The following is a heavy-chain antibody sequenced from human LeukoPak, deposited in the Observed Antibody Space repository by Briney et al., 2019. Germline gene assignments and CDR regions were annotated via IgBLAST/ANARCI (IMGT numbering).Heavy chain of an antibody. CDR1: GGSFSGYY. V-gene: IGHV4-34*01. CDR3: ARGRIPFDY. CDR2: INHSGST. J-gene: IGHJ4*02. D-gene: IGHD2-2*02. Sequence: KPSETLSLTCAVYGGSFSGYYWSWIRQPPGKGLEWIGEINHSGSTNYNPSLKSRVTISVDTSKNQFSLKLSSVTAADTAVYYCARGRIPFDYWGQGTLVTVSS.